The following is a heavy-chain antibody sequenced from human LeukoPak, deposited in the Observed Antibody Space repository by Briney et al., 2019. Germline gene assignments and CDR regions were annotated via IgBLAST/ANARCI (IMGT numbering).Heavy chain of an antibody. V-gene: IGHV1-18*04. CDR1: GYTFTGYY. CDR2: ISAYNGNT. CDR3: ARNAREQLWSYNDY. Sequence: GASVKVSCKASGYTFTGYYMHWVRQAPGQGLEWMGWISAYNGNTNYAQKLQGRVTMTTDTSTSTAYMELRSLRSDDTAVYYCARNAREQLWSYNDYWGQGTLVTVSS. D-gene: IGHD5-18*01. J-gene: IGHJ4*02.